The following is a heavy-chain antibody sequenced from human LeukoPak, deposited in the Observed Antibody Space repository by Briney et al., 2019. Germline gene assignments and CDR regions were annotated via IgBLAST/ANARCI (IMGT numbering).Heavy chain of an antibody. Sequence: GESLKISCKGSGYSFTSYWIGWVRQMPGKGLEWMGIIYPGDSDTRYSPSFQGQGTSSADKSISTAYLQWISLKASDTAMYYCARYRSSTSLVYYGMDVWGKGTTVTVSS. D-gene: IGHD2-2*01. J-gene: IGHJ6*04. V-gene: IGHV5-51*01. CDR2: IYPGDSDT. CDR1: GYSFTSYW. CDR3: ARYRSSTSLVYYGMDV.